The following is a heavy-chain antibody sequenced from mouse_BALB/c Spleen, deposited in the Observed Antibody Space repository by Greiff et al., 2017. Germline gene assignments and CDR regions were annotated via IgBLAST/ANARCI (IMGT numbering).Heavy chain of an antibody. D-gene: IGHD2-3*01. CDR1: GYTFSSYW. CDR3: ARERDDGYSFAY. V-gene: IGHV1-9*01. J-gene: IGHJ3*01. Sequence: QVHVKQSGAELMKPGASVKISCKATGYTFSSYWIEWVKQRPGHGLEWIGEILPGSGSTNYNEKFKGKATFTADTSSNTAYMQLSSLTSEDSAVYYCARERDDGYSFAYWGQGTLVTVSA. CDR2: ILPGSGST.